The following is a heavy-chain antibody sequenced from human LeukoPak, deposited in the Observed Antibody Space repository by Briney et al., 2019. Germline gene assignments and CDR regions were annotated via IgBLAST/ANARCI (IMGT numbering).Heavy chain of an antibody. J-gene: IGHJ3*02. CDR2: ISHTGSTT. CDR3: ASSRSAFDI. CDR1: GFTFSDYY. Sequence: GGSLRLSCAASGFTFSDYYMSWIRQAPGKGLEWVSYISHTGSTTSYADSVKGRFTISRDNARNSLYLQMNSLRAEDTAVYYCASSRSAFDIWGQGTMVTVSS. V-gene: IGHV3-11*04. D-gene: IGHD1-14*01.